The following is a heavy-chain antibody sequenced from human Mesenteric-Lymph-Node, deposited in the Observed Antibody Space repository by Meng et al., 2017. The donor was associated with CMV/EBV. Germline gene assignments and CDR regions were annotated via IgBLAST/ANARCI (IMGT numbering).Heavy chain of an antibody. Sequence: GESLKISCAACGFTFSSYDIHWVRQATGKGLEWVSAIGTAGDTYYPGSVKGRFTISRDNSKNTLYLQMNSLRAEDTAVYYCAKVPWFGELNWGQGTLVTVSS. CDR2: IGTAGDT. CDR1: GFTFSSYD. CDR3: AKVPWFGELN. V-gene: IGHV3-13*01. J-gene: IGHJ4*02. D-gene: IGHD3-10*01.